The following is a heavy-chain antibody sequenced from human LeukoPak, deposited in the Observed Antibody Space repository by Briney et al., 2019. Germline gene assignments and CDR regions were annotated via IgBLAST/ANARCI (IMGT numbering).Heavy chain of an antibody. CDR3: ARVQWLPYIDY. J-gene: IGHJ4*02. V-gene: IGHV4-34*01. Sequence: SETLSLTCAVYGGSFSGYYWSWIRQPSGKGLEWIGEINHSGSTNYNPSLKSRITISVDTSKNQFSLKLSSVTAADTAVYYCARVQWLPYIDYWGQGTLVTVSS. CDR1: GGSFSGYY. D-gene: IGHD5-12*01. CDR2: INHSGST.